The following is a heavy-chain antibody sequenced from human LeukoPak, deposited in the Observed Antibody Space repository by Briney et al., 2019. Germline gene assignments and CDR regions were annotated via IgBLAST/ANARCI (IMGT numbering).Heavy chain of an antibody. J-gene: IGHJ6*03. CDR2: IYTSGST. CDR3: ARAGGRVTLEERELPVYYYYYMDV. Sequence: PSETLSLTCTVSGGSISSYYWSWIRQPAGKGLEWIGRIYTSGSTNYNPSLKSRVTMSVDTSKNQFSLKLSSVTAADTAVYYCARAGGRVTLEERELPVYYYYYMDVWGKGTTVTVSS. CDR1: GGSISSYY. D-gene: IGHD1-26*01. V-gene: IGHV4-4*07.